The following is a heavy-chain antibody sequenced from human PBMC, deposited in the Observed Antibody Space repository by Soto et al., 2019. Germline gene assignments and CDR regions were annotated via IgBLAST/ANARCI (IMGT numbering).Heavy chain of an antibody. CDR2: LSYDGTNK. CDR3: AKVSGLWYFDL. J-gene: IGHJ2*01. Sequence: QVQLVESGGGVVQPGRSLRLSCAASGFTFSSYGMHWVRQAPGKGLEWVAVLSYDGTNKYYADSVKGRFTISRDNSKITLYLQMDSLKAEDTAVYYCAKVSGLWYFDLWGRGTLVTVSS. V-gene: IGHV3-30*18. D-gene: IGHD5-12*01. CDR1: GFTFSSYG.